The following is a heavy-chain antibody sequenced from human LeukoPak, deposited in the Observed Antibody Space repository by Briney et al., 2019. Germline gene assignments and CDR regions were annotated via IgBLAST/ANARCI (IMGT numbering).Heavy chain of an antibody. Sequence: ASVKVSCKASGYTFTGYYMHWVRQAPGQGLEWMGWINPNSGGTNYAQKFQGRVTMTRDTPISTAYMELSRLRSDDTAVYYCARVDWGDDAFDIWGQGTMVTVSS. V-gene: IGHV1-2*02. J-gene: IGHJ3*02. D-gene: IGHD3-9*01. CDR1: GYTFTGYY. CDR2: INPNSGGT. CDR3: ARVDWGDDAFDI.